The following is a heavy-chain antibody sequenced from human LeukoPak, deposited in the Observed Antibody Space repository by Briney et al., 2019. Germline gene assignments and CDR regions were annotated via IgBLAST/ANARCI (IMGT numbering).Heavy chain of an antibody. CDR1: GFIVSSNY. CDR3: ARNLYSRGLYGELRSYFDY. D-gene: IGHD3-10*01. CDR2: LYSGGTA. V-gene: IGHV3-53*01. J-gene: IGHJ4*02. Sequence: GGSLRLSCVASGFIVSSNYINWVRQAPGKGLEWISILYSGGTAFYADSVKGRFSISRNGADNTLYLHLSSLRADDTAVYYCARNLYSRGLYGELRSYFDYWGQGALVTVSS.